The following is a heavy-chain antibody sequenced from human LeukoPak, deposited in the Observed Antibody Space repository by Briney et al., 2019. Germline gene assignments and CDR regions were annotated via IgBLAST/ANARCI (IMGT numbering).Heavy chain of an antibody. J-gene: IGHJ3*02. CDR2: IYGAATAT. D-gene: IGHD4-11*01. CDR1: GISFWRHA. Sequence: GRSLRLSCAAAGISFWRHAMNWVRQAPGKGLEWVSGIYGAATATYYADSVKGRFTISRDNSKNTVWLQMNSLRAEDTAVYYCAKSFHDSSTYWSEFRGFDIWGQGTMVTVSS. V-gene: IGHV3-23*01. CDR3: AKSFHDSSTYWSEFRGFDI.